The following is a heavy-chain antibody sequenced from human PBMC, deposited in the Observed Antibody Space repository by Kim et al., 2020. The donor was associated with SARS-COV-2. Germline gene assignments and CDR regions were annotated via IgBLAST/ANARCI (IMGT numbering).Heavy chain of an antibody. Sequence: GGSLRLSCAASGFTFRTYWMHWVRQGPGKGLVWVARILTDGSIRSYADSVKGRFTISRDNAKNTLFLLMNSLRADDTAVYYCAREGTGSVYIDSWGQGTL. CDR3: AREGTGSVYIDS. CDR1: GFTFRTYW. V-gene: IGHV3-74*01. CDR2: ILTDGSIR. J-gene: IGHJ4*02. D-gene: IGHD1-1*01.